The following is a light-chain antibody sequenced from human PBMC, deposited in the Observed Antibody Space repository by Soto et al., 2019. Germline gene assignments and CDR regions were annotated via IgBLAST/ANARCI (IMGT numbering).Light chain of an antibody. CDR2: AAS. CDR3: QQSYSTPRT. V-gene: IGKV1-39*01. CDR1: QSISSY. Sequence: DLQMTQSPSSLSASVGDRVTITCRASQSISSYLNWYQQKPGKAPKLLIYAASSLPSGVPSRFSGSGSGTAFTPTISSLQPEDFASYYCQQSYSTPRTFGQGTKVEIK. J-gene: IGKJ1*01.